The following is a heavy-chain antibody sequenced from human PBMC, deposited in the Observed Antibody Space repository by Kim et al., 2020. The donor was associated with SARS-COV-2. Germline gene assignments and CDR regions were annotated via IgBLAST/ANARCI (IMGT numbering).Heavy chain of an antibody. CDR3: TMGLSPTGSGPGDY. CDR2: IYYTSKWSS. J-gene: IGHJ4*02. V-gene: IGHV6-1*01. CDR1: GDSVSSNSAV. Sequence: SQTLSLTCAISGDSVSSNSAVWNWIRQSPSRGLEWLGRIYYTSKWSSDYSLAVKSRIIINPDTSKNQFSLHLNSVTPDDTAMYYCTMGLSPTGSGPGDYWGQGTLFTVSS. D-gene: IGHD6-25*01.